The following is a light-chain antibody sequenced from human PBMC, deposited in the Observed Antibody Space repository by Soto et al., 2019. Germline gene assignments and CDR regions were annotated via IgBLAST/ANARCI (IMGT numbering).Light chain of an antibody. CDR2: EVS. J-gene: IGLJ1*01. CDR1: SSDFGGYNY. CDR3: SSYAGSNNQV. V-gene: IGLV2-8*01. Sequence: QSALTQPPSASGSPGQSVTISCTGTSSDFGGYNYVSWYQQHPGRAPKLMIYEVSNRPSGVPDRFSGSKSGNTASLTVSGLQTEDEADYYCSSYAGSNNQVFGTGTKVTVL.